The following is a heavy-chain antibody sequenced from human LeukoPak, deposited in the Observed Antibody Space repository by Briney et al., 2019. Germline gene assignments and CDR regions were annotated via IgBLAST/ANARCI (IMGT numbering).Heavy chain of an antibody. CDR2: IYYSGST. V-gene: IGHV4-59*01. J-gene: IGHJ5*02. D-gene: IGHD6-13*01. CDR3: ARLGSRVYSSSWYEDNWFDP. Sequence: SETLSLTCTVSGGSISSYYWSWIRQPPGKGLEWIGYIYYSGSTNYNPSLKSRVTIPVDTSKNQFSLKLSSVTAADTAVYYCARLGSRVYSSSWYEDNWFDPWGQGTLVTVSS. CDR1: GGSISSYY.